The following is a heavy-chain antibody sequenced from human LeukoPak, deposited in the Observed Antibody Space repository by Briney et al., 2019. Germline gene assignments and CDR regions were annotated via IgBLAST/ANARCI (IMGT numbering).Heavy chain of an antibody. V-gene: IGHV1-69*13. CDR1: GGTFSSYA. J-gene: IGHJ4*02. CDR2: IIPIFGTA. D-gene: IGHD2-21*02. CDR3: ASRSVVTAMAFDY. Sequence: GASVKVSCKASGGTFSSYAISWVRQAPGQGLEWMGGIIPIFGTANYAQEFQGRVTITADESTSTAYMELSSLRSEDTAVYYCASRSVVTAMAFDYWGQGTLVTVSS.